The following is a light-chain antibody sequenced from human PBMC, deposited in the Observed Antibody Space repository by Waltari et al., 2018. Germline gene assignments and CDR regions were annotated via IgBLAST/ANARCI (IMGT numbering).Light chain of an antibody. Sequence: DIQMTQSPSSLSASVGDRVTLTCRASQGVRDALAWYQHKPGKAPNLLLYGASKLESGVPSRFSGGASGTDYTLTISSLQPEDFATYYCQQYSSPPWTFGQGTKVEVK. V-gene: IGKV1-NL1*01. CDR1: QGVRDA. CDR2: GAS. CDR3: QQYSSPPWT. J-gene: IGKJ1*01.